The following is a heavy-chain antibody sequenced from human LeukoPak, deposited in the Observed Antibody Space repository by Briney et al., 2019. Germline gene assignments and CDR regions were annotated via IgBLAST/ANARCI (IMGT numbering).Heavy chain of an antibody. J-gene: IGHJ4*02. CDR1: GLTFSSYG. CDR3: AKDRRGGLGVSSGWYYFDY. CDR2: IRYDGSNK. D-gene: IGHD6-19*01. V-gene: IGHV3-30*02. Sequence: GGSLRLSCAASGLTFSSYGMHWVRQAPGKGLEWVAFIRYDGSNKYYADSVKGRFTISRDNSKNTLYLQMNSLRAEDTAVYYCAKDRRGGLGVSSGWYYFDYWGQGTLVTVSS.